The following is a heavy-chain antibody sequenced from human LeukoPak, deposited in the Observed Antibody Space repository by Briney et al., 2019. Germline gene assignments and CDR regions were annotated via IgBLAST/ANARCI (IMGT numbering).Heavy chain of an antibody. V-gene: IGHV4-38-2*02. J-gene: IGHJ3*02. CDR3: ARGMVRGGHDAFDI. Sequence: SETLSLTCTVSGYSISSGHYWGWIRQPPGKGLEWIGSIYHSGSTYYNPSLKSRVTISVDTSKNQFSLRLSSVTAADTAVYYCARGMVRGGHDAFDIWGQGTMVTVSS. CDR2: IYHSGST. CDR1: GYSISSGHY. D-gene: IGHD3-10*01.